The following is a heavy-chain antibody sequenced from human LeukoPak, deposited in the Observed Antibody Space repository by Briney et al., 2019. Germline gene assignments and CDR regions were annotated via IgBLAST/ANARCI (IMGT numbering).Heavy chain of an antibody. V-gene: IGHV3-23*01. Sequence: GGSLRLSCAASGFSFRSYAMSWVRQAPGTGLEWFSGVGGSGGSTYYTESVKGRFTVSKDNSKKALYLQMNSLRVEDTAVYYCAKGEGHDILTGHTFWGQGTLVTVSS. J-gene: IGHJ4*02. CDR1: GFSFRSYA. CDR3: AKGEGHDILTGHTF. CDR2: VGGSGGST. D-gene: IGHD3-9*01.